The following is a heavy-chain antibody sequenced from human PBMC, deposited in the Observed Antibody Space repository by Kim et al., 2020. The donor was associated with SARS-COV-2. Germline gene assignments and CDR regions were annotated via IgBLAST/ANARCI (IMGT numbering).Heavy chain of an antibody. CDR1: GFTFDDYA. D-gene: IGHD6-13*01. Sequence: GGSLRLSCAASGFTFDDYAIHWVRQAPGKGLEWVSSISWNSGSIGYADSVKGRFTISRDTAKNSLYLQMNSLKTEDTALYYCVKDIAATGTGYFDYWGQGTLVTVSS. CDR2: ISWNSGSI. V-gene: IGHV3-9*01. J-gene: IGHJ4*02. CDR3: VKDIAATGTGYFDY.